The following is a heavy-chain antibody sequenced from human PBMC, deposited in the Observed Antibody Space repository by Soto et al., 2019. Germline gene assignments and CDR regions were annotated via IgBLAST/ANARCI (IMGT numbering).Heavy chain of an antibody. D-gene: IGHD6-19*01. CDR2: INPNSGGT. Sequence: GASVTVSCKASGYTFTVYYMHWVRQAPGQGLEWMGWINPNSGGTDYAQKFQGWVTMTRDTSISTAYMELSRLRSDDTAVYYCARSVAGTGINWFDPWGQGTLVTVSS. CDR3: ARSVAGTGINWFDP. J-gene: IGHJ5*02. CDR1: GYTFTVYY. V-gene: IGHV1-2*04.